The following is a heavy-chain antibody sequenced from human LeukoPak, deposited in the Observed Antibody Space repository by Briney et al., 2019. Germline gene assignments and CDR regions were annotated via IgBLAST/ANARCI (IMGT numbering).Heavy chain of an antibody. D-gene: IGHD3-10*01. CDR1: GYSFTTYW. J-gene: IGHJ6*02. V-gene: IGHV5-51*01. CDR3: ARGSGSYGDSYFYGMDV. Sequence: GESLKISYKGSGYSFTTYWIAWVRQMPGKGLEWMGIIYPGDSDTRYSPSFQGQVTVSADKSISTAYLQWSSLRASDTAMYYCARGSGSYGDSYFYGMDVWGQGTTVTVSS. CDR2: IYPGDSDT.